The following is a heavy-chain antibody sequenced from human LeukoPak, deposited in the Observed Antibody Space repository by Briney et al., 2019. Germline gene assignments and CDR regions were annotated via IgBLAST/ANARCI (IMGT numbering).Heavy chain of an antibody. Sequence: GGSLRLSFAASGFTFSSYAMSWVRQAPGKGLEWVPGISGSGGSTYYADSVKGRFTISRDNSKNTLYLQMNSLRAEDTAVYFCAKAGVYGDPADYWGQGTLVTVSS. D-gene: IGHD4-17*01. V-gene: IGHV3-23*01. CDR2: ISGSGGST. CDR3: AKAGVYGDPADY. CDR1: GFTFSSYA. J-gene: IGHJ4*02.